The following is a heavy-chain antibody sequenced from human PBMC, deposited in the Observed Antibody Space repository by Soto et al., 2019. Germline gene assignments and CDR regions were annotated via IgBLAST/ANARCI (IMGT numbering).Heavy chain of an antibody. Sequence: TLSLTCTLSGGAIRSGDNNCRCIRQPPGKGLEWIGYIYYRRSTYYNPSLKSRVTILLDTYKNQFDLKLSSGTAADTAVYYCARAFGEYYYYYGMDVWGQGTTVT. CDR2: IYYRRST. CDR3: ARAFGEYYYYYGMDV. V-gene: IGHV4-30-4*01. CDR1: GGAIRSGDNN. J-gene: IGHJ6*02. D-gene: IGHD4-17*01.